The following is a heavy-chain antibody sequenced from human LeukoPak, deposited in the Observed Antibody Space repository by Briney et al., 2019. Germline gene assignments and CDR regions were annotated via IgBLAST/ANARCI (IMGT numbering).Heavy chain of an antibody. CDR1: GFTFSSYA. Sequence: GGSLRVSCSASGFTFSSYAMHWVRQAPGKGLEYVSAISSNGGSTYYADSVKGRFTISRDNSKNTLYLQMSSLRAEDTAVYYCVKDISRYSGYYWGQGTLVTVSS. V-gene: IGHV3-64D*06. J-gene: IGHJ4*02. CDR2: ISSNGGST. D-gene: IGHD5-12*01. CDR3: VKDISRYSGYY.